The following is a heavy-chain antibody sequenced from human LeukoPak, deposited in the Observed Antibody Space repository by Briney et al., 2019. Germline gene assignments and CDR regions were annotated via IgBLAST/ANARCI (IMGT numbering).Heavy chain of an antibody. V-gene: IGHV3-23*01. D-gene: IGHD3-22*01. CDR3: AKYTMSGVDY. CDR2: ISGSGDST. Sequence: GGSLRLSCAASGFTFSVYAMTWVRQTPGKGLEWVSTISGSGDSTNYADSVRGRFTISRDNSKNTLYLQMNSLGAEDTAVYYCAKYTMSGVDYWGQGTLVTVSS. CDR1: GFTFSVYA. J-gene: IGHJ4*02.